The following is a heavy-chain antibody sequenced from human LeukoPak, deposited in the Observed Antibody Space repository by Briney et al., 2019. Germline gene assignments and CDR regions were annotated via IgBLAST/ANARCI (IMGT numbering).Heavy chain of an antibody. CDR1: GFTFSSYA. D-gene: IGHD6-13*01. J-gene: IGHJ4*02. CDR3: AKDRRGIAAAGTSFDY. CDR2: ISGSGGRT. V-gene: IGHV3-23*01. Sequence: GGSLRLSCAASGFTFSSYAMSWVRQAPGKGLEWVSAISGSGGRTYYADSVKGRFTISRDNSKNTLYLQMNSLRAEDTAVYYCAKDRRGIAAAGTSFDYWGQGTLVTVSS.